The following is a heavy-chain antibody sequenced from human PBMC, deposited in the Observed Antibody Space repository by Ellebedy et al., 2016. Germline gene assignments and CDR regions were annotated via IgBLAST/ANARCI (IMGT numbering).Heavy chain of an antibody. CDR1: GVSISSYH. V-gene: IGHV4-59*01. CDR3: ARKDGDY. J-gene: IGHJ4*02. CDR2: IYSSGST. Sequence: SETLSLXXAVSGVSISSYHWSWIRQSPGKGLEWIGYIYSSGSTNYNPSLKSRVTISLDTSKNQLSLRLNSVTAADTAVYYCARKDGDYWGQGTQVTVSS. D-gene: IGHD2/OR15-2a*01.